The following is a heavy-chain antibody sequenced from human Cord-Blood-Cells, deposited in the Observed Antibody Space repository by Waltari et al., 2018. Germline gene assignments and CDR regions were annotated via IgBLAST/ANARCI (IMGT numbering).Heavy chain of an antibody. Sequence: QVQLQESGPGLVKPSETLSLTCAVSGYSISSGYYWGWIRQPPGKGLEWIGSIYHSGSPYYNPSLKSRVTISGDTSKNQFSLKLSAVTAADTAVYYCAGGGGLGENNWFDPWGQGTLVTVSS. V-gene: IGHV4-38-2*01. D-gene: IGHD6-19*01. CDR2: IYHSGSP. J-gene: IGHJ5*02. CDR3: AGGGGLGENNWFDP. CDR1: GYSISSGYY.